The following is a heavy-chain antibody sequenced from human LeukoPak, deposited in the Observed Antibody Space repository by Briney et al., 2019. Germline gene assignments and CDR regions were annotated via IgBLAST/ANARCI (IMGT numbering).Heavy chain of an antibody. J-gene: IGHJ4*02. CDR2: INPNSGGT. CDR3: TREYCSGGSCYSDY. V-gene: IGHV1-2*02. D-gene: IGHD2-15*01. Sequence: ASVKVSCKASGYTFTNYYIHWVRQAPGQGLEWMGWINPNSGGTNYAQKFQGRVTMTRDTSISTAYMELSRLTSDDTAVYYCTREYCSGGSCYSDYWGQGTLVTVSS. CDR1: GYTFTNYY.